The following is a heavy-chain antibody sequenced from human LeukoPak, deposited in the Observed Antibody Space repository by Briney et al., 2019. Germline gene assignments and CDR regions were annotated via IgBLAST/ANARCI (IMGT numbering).Heavy chain of an antibody. CDR1: GITLSNYG. CDR2: LSGSGGGT. V-gene: IGHV3-23*01. Sequence: PGGSLRLSCAVSGITLSNYGMSWVRRAPGKGLEWVAGLSGSGGGTNYADSVRGRFTISRDNSQNTLYLQMDSLRAEDTALYYCAKEYSGYDFDYWGQGTLVTVSS. D-gene: IGHD5-12*01. CDR3: AKEYSGYDFDY. J-gene: IGHJ4*02.